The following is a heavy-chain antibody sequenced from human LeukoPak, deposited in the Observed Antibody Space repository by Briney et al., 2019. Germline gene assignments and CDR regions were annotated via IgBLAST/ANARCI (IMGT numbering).Heavy chain of an antibody. V-gene: IGHV3-23*01. D-gene: IGHD6-19*01. CDR1: GFTFRSYA. CDR3: ARRDNSAWYSLDY. CDR2: ISFDASGT. Sequence: GGSLRLSCAASGFTFRSYAMSWVRQAPGKGLEWVSSISFDASGTYYADSVKGRLTISRDNSKYTLYLQMNSLRAEDTALYYCARRDNSAWYSLDYWGQGNLVTVSS. J-gene: IGHJ4*02.